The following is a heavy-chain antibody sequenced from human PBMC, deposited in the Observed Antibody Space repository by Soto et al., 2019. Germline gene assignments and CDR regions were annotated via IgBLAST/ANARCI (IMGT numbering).Heavy chain of an antibody. V-gene: IGHV1-69*01. CDR3: ARGRGYYDFWSGYYTGAYFDY. CDR2: IIPIFGTA. Sequence: QVQLVQSGAEVKKPGSSVKVSSKASGGTFSSYAISWVRQAPGQGLEWMGGIIPIFGTANYAQKFQGRVTITADESTSTAYMELSSLRSEDTAVYYCARGRGYYDFWSGYYTGAYFDYWGQGTLVTVSS. CDR1: GGTFSSYA. J-gene: IGHJ4*02. D-gene: IGHD3-3*01.